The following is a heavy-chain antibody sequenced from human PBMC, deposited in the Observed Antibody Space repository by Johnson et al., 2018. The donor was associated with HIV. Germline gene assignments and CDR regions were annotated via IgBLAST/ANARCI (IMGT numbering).Heavy chain of an antibody. J-gene: IGHJ3*02. V-gene: IGHV3-13*01. CDR1: GFTFSSYD. CDR3: ARAYGRGLGYSNSWRDAFDI. Sequence: VLLLESGGGLVQPGESLRLSCAASGFTFSSYDMHWVRQSTGKGLEWVSGIGAACETHYPDPVKGRFTVSRDNANHSLYLHMNNLRVGDTAVYYCARAYGRGLGYSNSWRDAFDIWGQGTMVTVSS. CDR2: IGAACET. D-gene: IGHD6-13*01.